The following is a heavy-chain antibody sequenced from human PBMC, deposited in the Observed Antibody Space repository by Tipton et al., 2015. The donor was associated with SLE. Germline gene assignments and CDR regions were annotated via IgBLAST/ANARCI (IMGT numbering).Heavy chain of an antibody. CDR1: GGSIISGSW. V-gene: IGHV4-4*02. CDR2: IYHSEGP. J-gene: IGHJ4*02. D-gene: IGHD1-7*01. CDR3: TRVPRYNWNYIAD. Sequence: TLSLTCAVSGGSIISGSWWSWVRQPPGKGLEWIGDIYHSEGPNYNPSLKSRVTISIDKSKNQFSLKLTSVTAADTAVYHCTRVPRYNWNYIADWGQGTLVSVSS.